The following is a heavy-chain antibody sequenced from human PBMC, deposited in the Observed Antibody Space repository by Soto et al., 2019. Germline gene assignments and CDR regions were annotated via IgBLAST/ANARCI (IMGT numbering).Heavy chain of an antibody. CDR1: GFTFSSYW. CDR2: IKQDGSEK. J-gene: IGHJ6*03. CDR3: ARDQFPYYYYYYMDV. Sequence: PGGSLRLSCAASGFTFSSYWMSWVRQAPGKGLEWVANIKQDGSEKYYVDSVKGRFTISRDNAKNSLYLQMNSLRAEDTAVYYCARDQFPYYYYYYMDVWGNGTTVTVSS. V-gene: IGHV3-7*01.